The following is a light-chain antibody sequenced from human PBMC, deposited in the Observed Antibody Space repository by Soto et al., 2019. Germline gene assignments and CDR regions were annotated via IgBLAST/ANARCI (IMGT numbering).Light chain of an antibody. CDR2: DVF. J-gene: IGKJ1*01. CDR3: QRYKMYSPWT. Sequence: DIQMTQSPSTVSAYVGDSVTITCRASQSITTWLAWYQQRPWKAPKLLIYDVFSLQSGVPSRFSGSGSGTEFTLNISILQPDDFATYYCQRYKMYSPWTFGQGTKV. CDR1: QSITTW. V-gene: IGKV1-5*01.